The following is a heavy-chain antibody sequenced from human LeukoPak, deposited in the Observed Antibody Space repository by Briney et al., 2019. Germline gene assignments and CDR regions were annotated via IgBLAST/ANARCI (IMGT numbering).Heavy chain of an antibody. CDR2: IYYSGST. CDR3: AREGSSGRLDY. CDR1: GGSISSYY. D-gene: IGHD6-19*01. V-gene: IGHV4-59*01. Sequence: SETLSLTCTVSGGSISSYYWSLIRQPPGKGLEWIGYIYYSGSTNYNPSLKSRVTISVDTSKNQFSLKLSSVTAADTAVYYCAREGSSGRLDYWGQGTLVTVSS. J-gene: IGHJ4*02.